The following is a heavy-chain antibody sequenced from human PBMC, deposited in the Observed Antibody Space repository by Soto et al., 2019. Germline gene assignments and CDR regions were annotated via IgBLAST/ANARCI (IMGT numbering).Heavy chain of an antibody. CDR1: GGSISSYY. J-gene: IGHJ4*01. CDR2: IYYSGST. V-gene: IGHV4-59*08. Sequence: SETLSLTCTVSGGSISSYYSSWIRQPPGEGLEWIGYIYYSGSTNYNPSLKSRVTISVDTSKNQFSLKRSPVTAAVTAVYYLARRYGDCFDFWGHGTLVTVSS. D-gene: IGHD4-17*01. CDR3: ARRYGDCFDF.